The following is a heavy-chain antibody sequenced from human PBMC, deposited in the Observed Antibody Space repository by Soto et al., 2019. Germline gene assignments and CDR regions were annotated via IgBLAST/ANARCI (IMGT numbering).Heavy chain of an antibody. CDR1: GFAFSSYG. J-gene: IGHJ4*02. CDR2: LSYDGSNK. D-gene: IGHD2-21*02. CDR3: AKGPGGAYCGGDCYWYYFDY. Sequence: QVQLVESGGGVVQPGRSQRLSCAASGFAFSSYGMHWVRQAPGKGLEWVAVLSYDGSNKYYADSVKGRLTISSDNSKNTLYLQMNSLSAEDTAVYYCAKGPGGAYCGGDCYWYYFDYWGQGTLVTVSS. V-gene: IGHV3-30*18.